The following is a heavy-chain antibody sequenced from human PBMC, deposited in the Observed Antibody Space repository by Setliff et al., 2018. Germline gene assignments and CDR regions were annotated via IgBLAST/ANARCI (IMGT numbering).Heavy chain of an antibody. V-gene: IGHV3-66*02. CDR1: AFPVSSNY. J-gene: IGHJ6*03. CDR3: ARIVVDYYYYYMDV. CDR2: VYSGGTT. Sequence: GGSLRLSCAASAFPVSSNYMTWVRQAPGKGLEFVSVVYSGGTTYSADSVRGRFTISRDNSKNTLNLQMNSLRAEDTGVYYCARIVVDYYYYYMDVWGKGTTVTVSS. D-gene: IGHD3-22*01.